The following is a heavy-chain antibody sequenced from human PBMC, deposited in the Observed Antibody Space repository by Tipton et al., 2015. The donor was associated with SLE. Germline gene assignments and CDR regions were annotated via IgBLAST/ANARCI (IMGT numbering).Heavy chain of an antibody. V-gene: IGHV4-39*01. D-gene: IGHD6-19*01. CDR1: GGSISRSSYY. Sequence: TLSLTCTASGGSISRSSYYWGWIRQPPGKGLEWIGTIYYSGSTYYNPSLKSRLTISVDTSKNQFSLKLSSVTAADTAVYYCARQGKSSGWYNYWGQGTLATVSS. J-gene: IGHJ4*02. CDR3: ARQGKSSGWYNY. CDR2: IYYSGST.